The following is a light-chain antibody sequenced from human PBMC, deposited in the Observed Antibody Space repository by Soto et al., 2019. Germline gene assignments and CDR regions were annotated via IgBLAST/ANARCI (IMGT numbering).Light chain of an antibody. CDR3: HQYNSWPPIT. J-gene: IGKJ5*01. CDR1: QSVGSN. Sequence: EIVMTQSPATLSVSPGERATLSCRASQSVGSNLAWYQQKPGQAPRLLIYGAFSRATGIPARFSGSGSGTEFTLTISSLQSEDFAVYYCHQYNSWPPITFGQGTRLEIK. CDR2: GAF. V-gene: IGKV3D-15*01.